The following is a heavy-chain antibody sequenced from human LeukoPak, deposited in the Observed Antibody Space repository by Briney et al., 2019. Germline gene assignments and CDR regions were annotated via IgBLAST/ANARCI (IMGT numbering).Heavy chain of an antibody. J-gene: IGHJ2*01. V-gene: IGHV3-48*01. CDR1: GFTFSSYS. Sequence: GGSLRLSCAASGFTFSSYSMNWVRQAPGKGLEWVSYISSSSSTIYYADSVKGRFTISRDNAKNSLYLQMNSLRAEDTAVYYCARTPIHGSYYKGWYFDLWGRGTLVTVSS. D-gene: IGHD1-26*01. CDR3: ARTPIHGSYYKGWYFDL. CDR2: ISSSSSTI.